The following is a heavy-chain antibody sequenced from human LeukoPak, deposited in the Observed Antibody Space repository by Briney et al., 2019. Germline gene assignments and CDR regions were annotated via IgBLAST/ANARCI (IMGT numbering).Heavy chain of an antibody. D-gene: IGHD1-26*01. CDR3: ARAGSVRFAY. Sequence: GGSLRLSCAASGFTFSSYAMSWVRQAPGKGLEWVSGISGSDGSTYYADSVKGRFTISRDNSKNTLYLQMNSLRAEDTAVYYCARAGSVRFAYWGQGTLVTVSS. CDR1: GFTFSSYA. J-gene: IGHJ4*02. CDR2: ISGSDGST. V-gene: IGHV3-23*01.